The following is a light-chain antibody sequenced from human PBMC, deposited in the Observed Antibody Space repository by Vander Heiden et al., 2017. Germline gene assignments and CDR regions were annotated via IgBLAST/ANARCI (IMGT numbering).Light chain of an antibody. V-gene: IGKV4-1*01. CDR1: QSALSTSDNKNH. J-gene: IGKJ1*01. Sequence: DIVLTQSPDSLAVSLGERATINCKSSQSALSTSDNKNHLAWVQQKPGQPPKLLIYWASVRESGVPDRFSGSGSGTDFTLTSSSLQAEDVAVYFREQHPSKTFGQGTKVEIK. CDR2: WAS. CDR3: EQHPSKT.